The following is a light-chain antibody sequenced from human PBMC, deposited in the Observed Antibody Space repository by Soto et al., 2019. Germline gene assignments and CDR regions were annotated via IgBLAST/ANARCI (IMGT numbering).Light chain of an antibody. CDR1: SSDVGSYNY. Sequence: QSALTQPASVSGSPGQSITISCTGTSSDVGSYNYVSWYQQHPGKAPKLMIYEVRDRPSGISSRFSGSKSGNTASLTISGLHTEDEADYYCSSYTSSSIHFGTGTKVTVL. CDR3: SSYTSSSIH. V-gene: IGLV2-14*01. CDR2: EVR. J-gene: IGLJ1*01.